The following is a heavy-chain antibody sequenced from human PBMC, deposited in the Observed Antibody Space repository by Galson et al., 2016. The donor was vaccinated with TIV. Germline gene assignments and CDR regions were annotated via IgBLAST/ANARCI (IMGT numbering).Heavy chain of an antibody. Sequence: PALVKPTQTLTLTCTVSGFSLSNARMGVSWIRQPPGKALEWLAHIFSSDKKSYSTSLQSRLSISKDTSKSQVVLTMTNVDPIDTATYYGARIAPLTVTLNLGFDTWGQGTPVTVSS. CDR3: ARIAPLTVTLNLGFDT. J-gene: IGHJ5*02. D-gene: IGHD4-17*01. V-gene: IGHV2-26*01. CDR2: IFSSDKK. CDR1: GFSLSNARMG.